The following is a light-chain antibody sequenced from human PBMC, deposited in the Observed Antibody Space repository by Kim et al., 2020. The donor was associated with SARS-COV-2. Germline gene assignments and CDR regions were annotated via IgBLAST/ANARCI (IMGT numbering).Light chain of an antibody. J-gene: IGLJ2*01. V-gene: IGLV2-14*03. CDR1: SSDVGGYNY. CDR3: SSYTSSSTVV. Sequence: QSALTQPASVSGSPGQSITISCTGTSSDVGGYNYFSWYQQHPGKAHKLMIYDVSNPPSGVSNRFSGATSGNTASLTISGRQAEDDADYYCSSYTSSSTVVFGGGTQLTVL. CDR2: DVS.